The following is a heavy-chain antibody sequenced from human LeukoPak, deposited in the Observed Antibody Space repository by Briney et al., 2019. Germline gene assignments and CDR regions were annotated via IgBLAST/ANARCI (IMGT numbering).Heavy chain of an antibody. CDR3: ARVQYTALVYSPHFDN. Sequence: PGGSPRLSCAASGFSFSSYWMTWVRQAPGKGLEWVASIKLGEYERSYVDSVKGRFTISRDNAKSSLYLEMNSLGAEDTAMYFCARVQYTALVYSPHFDNWGQGILVTVS. V-gene: IGHV3-7*01. CDR1: GFSFSSYW. D-gene: IGHD5-18*01. CDR2: IKLGEYER. J-gene: IGHJ4*02.